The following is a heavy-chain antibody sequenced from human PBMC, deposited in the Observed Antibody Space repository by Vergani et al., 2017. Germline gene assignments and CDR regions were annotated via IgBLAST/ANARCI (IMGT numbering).Heavy chain of an antibody. CDR1: GFTFSSYS. CDR3: ARVETCGSCYGDYYYGMDV. D-gene: IGHD2-15*01. J-gene: IGHJ6*02. Sequence: EVQLVESGGGLVKPGGSLRLSCAASGFTFSSYSMNWVRQAPGKGLEWVSSISSSSSYIYYADSVKGRFTISRDNAKNSVYLQMNSLRAEDTAVYYCARVETCGSCYGDYYYGMDVWGQGTTVTVSS. V-gene: IGHV3-21*01. CDR2: ISSSSSYI.